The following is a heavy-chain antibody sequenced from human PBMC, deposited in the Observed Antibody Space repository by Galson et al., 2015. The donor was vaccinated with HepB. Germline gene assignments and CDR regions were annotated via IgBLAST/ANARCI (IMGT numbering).Heavy chain of an antibody. CDR3: AKRPNVDMQAADY. J-gene: IGHJ4*02. D-gene: IGHD5-12*01. V-gene: IGHV3-23*01. CDR2: ISGSGGST. CDR1: GFTFSSYA. Sequence: SLRLSCAASGFTFSSYAMSWVRQAPGKGLEWVSAISGSGGSTYYADSVKGRFTISRDNSKNTLYLQMNSLRAEDTAVYYCAKRPNVDMQAADYWGQGTLVTVSS.